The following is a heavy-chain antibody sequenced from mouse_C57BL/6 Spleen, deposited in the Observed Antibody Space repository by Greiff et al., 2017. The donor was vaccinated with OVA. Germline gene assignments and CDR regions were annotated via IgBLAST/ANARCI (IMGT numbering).Heavy chain of an antibody. V-gene: IGHV1-26*01. D-gene: IGHD1-1*01. J-gene: IGHJ4*01. CDR1: GYTFTDYY. CDR2: INPNNGGT. Sequence: EVQLQQSGPELVKPGASVKISCKASGYTFTDYYMNWVKQSHGKSLEWIGDINPNNGGTSYNQKFKGKATLTVDKSSSTAYMELRSLTSEDSAVYYCARRGSSYGGYYAMDYWGQGTSVTVSS. CDR3: ARRGSSYGGYYAMDY.